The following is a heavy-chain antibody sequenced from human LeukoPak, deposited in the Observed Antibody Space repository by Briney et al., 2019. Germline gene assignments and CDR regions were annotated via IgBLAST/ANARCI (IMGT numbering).Heavy chain of an antibody. V-gene: IGHV3-23*01. Sequence: GGSLRLSCAASGFTFTNHAMNWVRQAPGKGLEWVSIISGGVFSGSATVTYYADSVKGRFTISRDNSKNTLYLQMNSLRAEDTAVYYCARDLGMTDGDYVSYFDYWGQGTLVTVSS. D-gene: IGHD4-17*01. CDR3: ARDLGMTDGDYVSYFDY. J-gene: IGHJ4*02. CDR2: ISGGVFSGSATVT. CDR1: GFTFTNHA.